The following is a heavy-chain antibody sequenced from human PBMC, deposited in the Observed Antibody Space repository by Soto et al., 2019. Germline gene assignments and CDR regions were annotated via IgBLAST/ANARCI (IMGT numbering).Heavy chain of an antibody. V-gene: IGHV1-8*01. CDR1: GYTFTSYD. Sequence: APVHVSCKDSGYTFTSYDSNSVRQATGQGLEWMGWMNPNSGNTGYAQKFQGRVTMTRNTSISTAYMELSSLRSEDTAVYYCARDIAATTNYWGQGTLVTVSS. J-gene: IGHJ4*02. D-gene: IGHD2-15*01. CDR2: MNPNSGNT. CDR3: ARDIAATTNY.